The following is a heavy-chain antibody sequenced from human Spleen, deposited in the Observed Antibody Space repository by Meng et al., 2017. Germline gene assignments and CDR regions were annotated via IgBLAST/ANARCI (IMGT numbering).Heavy chain of an antibody. J-gene: IGHJ3*02. Sequence: GESLKISCAASGFTFSSYCMNWVRQAPGKGLEWVANIKQDGSEKYYVDSVKGRFSISRDNAKNSLYLQMNSLRAEDTAVYYCARSQWELGALDIWGQGTMVTVSS. CDR3: ARSQWELGALDI. V-gene: IGHV3-7*01. CDR1: GFTFSSYC. CDR2: IKQDGSEK. D-gene: IGHD1-26*01.